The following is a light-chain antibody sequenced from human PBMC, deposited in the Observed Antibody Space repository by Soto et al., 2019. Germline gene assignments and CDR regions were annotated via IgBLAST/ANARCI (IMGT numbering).Light chain of an antibody. V-gene: IGLV6-57*02. CDR2: EDS. Sequence: NFMLTQPHSVSESPGKTVTISCTASGGRIATNYVQWYQQRPGSAPITVIYEDSRRPSGVPGRFSGSIDSSSNSASLTISGLKTEDEGDYYCQSYDSGNVLFGGGTKVTVL. CDR3: QSYDSGNVL. CDR1: GGRIATNY. J-gene: IGLJ2*01.